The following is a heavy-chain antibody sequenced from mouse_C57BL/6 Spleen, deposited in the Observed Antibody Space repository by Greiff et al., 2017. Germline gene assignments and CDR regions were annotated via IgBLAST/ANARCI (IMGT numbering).Heavy chain of an antibody. D-gene: IGHD1-1*01. CDR3: AREGYYYGLDY. J-gene: IGHJ2*01. V-gene: IGHV1-61*01. CDR2: IYPSDSET. CDR1: GYTFTSYW. Sequence: VQLQQSGAELVRPGSSVKLSCKASGYTFTSYWMDWVKQRPGQGLEWIGNIYPSDSETHYNQKFKDKATLTVDKSSSTAYMQLSSLTSEDSAVYYCAREGYYYGLDYWGQGTTLTVSS.